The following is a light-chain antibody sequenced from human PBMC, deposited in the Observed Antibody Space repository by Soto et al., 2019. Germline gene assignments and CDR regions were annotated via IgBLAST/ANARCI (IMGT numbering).Light chain of an antibody. Sequence: DIQMTQSPSTLSASVGDRVTITCRASQSVSDWLAWYQQKPGKAPKLLIYDVSSLESGVPSRFSGNGSGTHFTLSISSLQPEDFATYYCQQAHIFPLTFGGGTKVDIK. V-gene: IGKV1-5*01. CDR2: DVS. CDR1: QSVSDW. J-gene: IGKJ4*01. CDR3: QQAHIFPLT.